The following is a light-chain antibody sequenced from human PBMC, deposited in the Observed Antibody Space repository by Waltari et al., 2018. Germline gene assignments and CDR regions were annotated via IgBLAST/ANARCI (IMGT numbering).Light chain of an antibody. Sequence: QSALTPSHSASGSPGQSVTTSCPGTSSDVGGYKFVSWHQQHAGRAPNLMIYEVNPRPSGVPDRFAASKSATTASQTASRLQAQDHAHYYCTSYAGSNNLVFGTVTKVTVL. J-gene: IGLJ1*01. CDR2: EVN. CDR1: SSDVGGYKF. CDR3: TSYAGSNNLV. V-gene: IGLV2-8*01.